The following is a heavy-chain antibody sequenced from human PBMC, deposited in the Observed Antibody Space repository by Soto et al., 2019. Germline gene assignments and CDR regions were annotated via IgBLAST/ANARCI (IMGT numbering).Heavy chain of an antibody. V-gene: IGHV5-10-1*01. Sequence: PGASLKISCKGSGYSFTSYWVSWVRQMPGKGLEWMGRIDPSDSYTNYSPSFQGHVTISADKSISTAYLQWSSLKASDTAMYYCARRGGRVGKKDYYYGMDVWGQGTTVTVSS. CDR2: IDPSDSYT. CDR3: ARRGGRVGKKDYYYGMDV. CDR1: GYSFTSYW. D-gene: IGHD1-26*01. J-gene: IGHJ6*02.